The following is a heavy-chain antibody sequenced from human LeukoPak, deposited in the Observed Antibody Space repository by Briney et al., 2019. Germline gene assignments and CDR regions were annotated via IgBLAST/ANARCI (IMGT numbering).Heavy chain of an antibody. D-gene: IGHD3-22*01. CDR2: IYYSGST. CDR1: GGSISSSSYY. CDR3: ARTYYYDSSGYYHDIQFDC. J-gene: IGHJ4*02. Sequence: PSETLSLTCTVSGGSISSSSYYWGWIRQPPGKGLEWIGNIYYSGSTYYNPSLRSRVTISVDTSKNQFSLKLSSVTASDTAVYYCARTYYYDSSGYYHDIQFDCWGQGTLVTVSS. V-gene: IGHV4-39*01.